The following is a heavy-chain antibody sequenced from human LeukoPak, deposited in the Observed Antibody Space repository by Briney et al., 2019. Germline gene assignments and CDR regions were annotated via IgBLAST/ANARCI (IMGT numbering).Heavy chain of an antibody. J-gene: IGHJ4*02. CDR2: IYHSGST. CDR3: ARLWSGGEGY. CDR1: DYSFSSGYY. V-gene: IGHV4-38-2*01. Sequence: SETLSLTCAVSDYSFSSGYYWGWIRQPPGKGLEWIGNIYHSGSTYYNPSLKSRVTISVDTSKNQFSLKLSSVTAADTAVYYCARLWSGGEGYWGQGTLVTVSS. D-gene: IGHD4-17*01.